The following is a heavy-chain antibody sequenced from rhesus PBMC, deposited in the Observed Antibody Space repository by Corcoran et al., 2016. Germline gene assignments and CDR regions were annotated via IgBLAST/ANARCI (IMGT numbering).Heavy chain of an antibody. Sequence: EVQLVQSGAEVKKPGASVKISCKASGYTFTDYYLHWVRQAPGGGLEWMGRIEPKSGELIYEHRFQDRLPITADTSIDTTYMELSSLTSEDTAVYYCATGGISIDSWGQGVLVTVSP. CDR1: GYTFTDYY. D-gene: IGHD1-32*01. CDR3: ATGGISIDS. CDR2: IEPKSGEL. J-gene: IGHJ4*01. V-gene: IGHV1-111*02.